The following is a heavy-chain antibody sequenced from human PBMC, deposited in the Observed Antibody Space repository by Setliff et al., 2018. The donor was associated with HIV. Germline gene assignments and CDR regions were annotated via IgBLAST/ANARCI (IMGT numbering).Heavy chain of an antibody. CDR1: GGSIRSSSYY. Sequence: SETLSLTCTVSGGSIRSSSYYWGWIRQPPGKGLEWIGSIYYSGSTYYNPSLKSRVTISVDASKNQFSLKLSSVTAADTAVYFCARDMQDNNSFGPNSNLGYWGQGTQVTVSS. V-gene: IGHV4-39*02. CDR2: IYYSGST. J-gene: IGHJ4*02. D-gene: IGHD5-18*01. CDR3: ARDMQDNNSFGPNSNLGY.